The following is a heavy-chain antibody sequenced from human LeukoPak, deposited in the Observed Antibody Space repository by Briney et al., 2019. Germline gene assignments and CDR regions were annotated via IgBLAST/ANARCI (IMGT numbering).Heavy chain of an antibody. CDR2: IYYSGST. Sequence: SETLSLTCTVSGGSISSYYWSWIRQPPGKGLEWIGYIYYSGSTNYNPSLKSRVTISVDTSKNQFSLKLSSVTAADMAVYYCATLYNWNYEYAFDIWGQGTMVTVSS. CDR1: GGSISSYY. D-gene: IGHD1-7*01. CDR3: ATLYNWNYEYAFDI. V-gene: IGHV4-59*01. J-gene: IGHJ3*02.